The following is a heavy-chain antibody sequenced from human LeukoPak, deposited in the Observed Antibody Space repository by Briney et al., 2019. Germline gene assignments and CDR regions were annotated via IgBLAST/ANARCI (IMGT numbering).Heavy chain of an antibody. CDR1: GYSIRSDYY. Sequence: SETLSLTCNVSGYSIRSDYYWGWIRQPPGEGLEWIGNIHHGGSSYHNPSLKNRVTISVDTSKNQFSLKLSSVTAADTAVYFCARGPYSYDSSGAFDIWGQGTMVTVSS. V-gene: IGHV4-38-2*02. CDR3: ARGPYSYDSSGAFDI. CDR2: IHHGGSS. J-gene: IGHJ3*02. D-gene: IGHD3-22*01.